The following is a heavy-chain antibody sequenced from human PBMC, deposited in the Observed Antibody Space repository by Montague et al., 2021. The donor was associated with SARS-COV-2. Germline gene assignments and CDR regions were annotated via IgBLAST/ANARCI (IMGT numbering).Heavy chain of an antibody. CDR2: INPDGDAT. Sequence: SLRLSCSASGFTFSTYWMYWIRQVPGKGLAWVSRINPDGDATTYXDSVKGRLTISRDNSKNILYLQMNSLRGEDTAVYYCARSNLHDYADYWGRGNLVTVSS. CDR3: ARSNLHDYADY. CDR1: GFTFSTYW. J-gene: IGHJ4*02. V-gene: IGHV3-74*01. D-gene: IGHD4/OR15-4a*01.